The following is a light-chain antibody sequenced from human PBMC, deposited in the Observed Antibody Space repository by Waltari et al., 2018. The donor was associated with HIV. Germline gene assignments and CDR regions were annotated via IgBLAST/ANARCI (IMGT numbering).Light chain of an antibody. CDR3: QYRSKWLI. J-gene: IGKJ4*01. CDR1: QSVSRY. Sequence: EIVLTQSPATLSLSPGERVTLSCRARQSVSRYLGWYQQKSGQAPRLLIYDVSNRATGIPARFSGSGSGTDFALTISSLEPEDFAVYYCQYRSKWLIFGGGTKVEIK. V-gene: IGKV3-11*01. CDR2: DVS.